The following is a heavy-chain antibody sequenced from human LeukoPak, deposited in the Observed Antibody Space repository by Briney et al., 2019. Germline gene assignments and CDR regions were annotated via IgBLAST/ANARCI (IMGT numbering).Heavy chain of an antibody. Sequence: YWSWIRQPAGKGLEWMGIIYPGDSDTRYSPSFQGQVTISADKSISTAYLQWSSLKASDTAMYYCARRGGVSLNYYYYMDVWGKGTTVTVSS. D-gene: IGHD2-15*01. CDR2: IYPGDSDT. CDR1: YW. CDR3: ARRGGVSLNYYYYMDV. V-gene: IGHV5-51*01. J-gene: IGHJ6*03.